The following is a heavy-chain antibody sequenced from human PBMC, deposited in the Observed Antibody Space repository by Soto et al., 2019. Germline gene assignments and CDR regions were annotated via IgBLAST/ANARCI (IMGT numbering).Heavy chain of an antibody. J-gene: IGHJ4*02. CDR1: GFTFSSYW. Sequence: PAGSLRLSCAASGFTFSSYWMSWVRQAPGKGLEWVANIKQDGSEKYYVDSVKGRFTISRDNAKNSLYLQMNSLRAEDTAVYYCARDLNEQLSVAGRGIDYWGQGTLVTVSS. CDR2: IKQDGSEK. D-gene: IGHD6-19*01. V-gene: IGHV3-7*03. CDR3: ARDLNEQLSVAGRGIDY.